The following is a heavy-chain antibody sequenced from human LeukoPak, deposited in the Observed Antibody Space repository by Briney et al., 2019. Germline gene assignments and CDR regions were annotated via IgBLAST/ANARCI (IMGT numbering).Heavy chain of an antibody. J-gene: IGHJ6*03. CDR1: GFTFSSFD. Sequence: GGSLRLSCAASGFTFSSFDIHWVRQPTGQGLEWVSTILTASETSSHGSVKGGSTLSRDNAKNSLYLQMNSLTAGDTAVYYCARGPPRGKYYYMDGWGKGTTVTVSS. CDR2: ILTASET. D-gene: IGHD1-1*01. CDR3: ARGPPRGKYYYMDG. V-gene: IGHV3-13*01.